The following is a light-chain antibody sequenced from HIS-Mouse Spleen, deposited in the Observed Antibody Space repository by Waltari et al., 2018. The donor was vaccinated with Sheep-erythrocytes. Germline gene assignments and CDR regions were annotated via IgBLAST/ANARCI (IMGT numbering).Light chain of an antibody. CDR2: AAS. J-gene: IGKJ2*01. V-gene: IGKV1-8*01. Sequence: AIRMTQSPSSLSASTGDRVTITCRASQGISSYLAWYQQKPGKAPKLLIYAASTLQSGVPSRFSGSGSGTDFTLKISRVEAEDVGVYYCMQALQTPVSLNGYTFGQGTKVEIK. CDR1: QGISSY. CDR3: MQALQTPVSLNGYT.